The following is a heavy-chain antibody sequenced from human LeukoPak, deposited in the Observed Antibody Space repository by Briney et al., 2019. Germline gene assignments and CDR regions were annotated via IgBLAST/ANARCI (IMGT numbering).Heavy chain of an antibody. D-gene: IGHD4-11*01. V-gene: IGHV3-7*01. CDR1: GFAFSNYW. CDR2: MNEDGSEK. J-gene: IGHJ4*02. CDR3: ARDRGYSNFDY. Sequence: GGSLRLSCAASGFAFSNYWMSWVRQAPGKGLEWVANMNEDGSEKNYVDSVNGRFTISRDNAQDSLYLQMNSLRAEDTAVYYCARDRGYSNFDYWGQGTLLTVSS.